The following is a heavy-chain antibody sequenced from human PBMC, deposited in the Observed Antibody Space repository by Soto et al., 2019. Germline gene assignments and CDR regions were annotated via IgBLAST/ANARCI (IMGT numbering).Heavy chain of an antibody. CDR1: GLTFSNYA. CDR2: ISGSGAST. V-gene: IGHV3-23*01. CDR3: AKGQGGSITPLGGMDV. D-gene: IGHD3-16*01. J-gene: IGHJ6*02. Sequence: EVQLLESGGGLVQPGGSLRLSCAASGLTFSNYAMSWVRQAPGKGLEWVSAISGSGASTYYADSVKGRITISRDKSKKTLDVHMNSLRVEDTAVYYCAKGQGGSITPLGGMDVWGQGTTVTVSS.